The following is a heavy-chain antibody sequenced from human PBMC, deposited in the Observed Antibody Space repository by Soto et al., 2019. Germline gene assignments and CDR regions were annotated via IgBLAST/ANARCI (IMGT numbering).Heavy chain of an antibody. V-gene: IGHV3-53*04. CDR1: GFTVSSNY. CDR3: ARNIAVARLDC. Sequence: EVQLVESGGGLVQPGGSLRLSCAASGFTVSSNYMSWVRQAPGKGLEWVSVIYSGGSTYYADSVKGRFTISRHNSKNTLYLQMNSLRAEDTGGYYCARNIAVARLDCWGQGTLVTVSS. D-gene: IGHD6-19*01. CDR2: IYSGGST. J-gene: IGHJ4*02.